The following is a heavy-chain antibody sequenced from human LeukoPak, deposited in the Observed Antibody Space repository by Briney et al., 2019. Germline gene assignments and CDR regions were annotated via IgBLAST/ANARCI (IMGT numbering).Heavy chain of an antibody. Sequence: GGSLRLSCVASGFTFSSRDWMTWVRQAPGKGLEWVANIKQDGSEKNYVDSVKGRFTISRDNAKNSLYLQMNSLRAEDTAVYYCARGITMVRGVIPPPLTSYYYMDVWGKGTTVTVSS. D-gene: IGHD3-10*01. CDR3: ARGITMVRGVIPPPLTSYYYMDV. J-gene: IGHJ6*03. V-gene: IGHV3-7*01. CDR2: IKQDGSEK. CDR1: GFTFSSRDW.